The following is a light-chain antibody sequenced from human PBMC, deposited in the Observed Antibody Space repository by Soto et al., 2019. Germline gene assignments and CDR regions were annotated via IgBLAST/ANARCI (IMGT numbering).Light chain of an antibody. V-gene: IGKV3-11*01. CDR3: QLRIDWPPAVT. J-gene: IGKJ5*01. Sequence: IVLTQSPATLYLSPGERATLSCRASQSVSKFLAWYQQKPGQAPRLLIYDASNRATGIPARFSGSGSGTDFTLPISSLEPEDFAVSYCQLRIDWPPAVTFGQGTRLEI. CDR2: DAS. CDR1: QSVSKF.